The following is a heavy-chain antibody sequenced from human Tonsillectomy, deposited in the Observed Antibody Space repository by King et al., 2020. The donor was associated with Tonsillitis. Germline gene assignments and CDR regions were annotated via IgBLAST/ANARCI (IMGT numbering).Heavy chain of an antibody. J-gene: IGHJ6*02. CDR2: MSYDGGNR. D-gene: IGHD2/OR15-2a*01. CDR1: GFTFNTYN. Sequence: VQLVESGGGVFQPGRSLRLSCAASGFTFNTYNMHWVRQAPGKGLEWVAVMSYDGGNRNYADSVKGRFTISRDNYKNTLYLQMNSLRVEDTAVYYCAKDLREYYFYGMDVWGHGTTVNVSS. CDR3: AKDLREYYFYGMDV. V-gene: IGHV3-30*18.